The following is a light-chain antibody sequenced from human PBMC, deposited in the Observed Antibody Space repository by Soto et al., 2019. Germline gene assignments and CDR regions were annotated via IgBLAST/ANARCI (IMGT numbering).Light chain of an antibody. CDR2: EVS. Sequence: SALTQPASVSGSPGQSITISCTGTSSDVGGYNYVSWYQQHPGKAPKLMIYEVSNRPSGVSNRFSGSKSGNTASLTISGLQAEDEADYYCSSYTSSSTVYVFGTGTKVTVL. J-gene: IGLJ1*01. CDR3: SSYTSSSTVYV. V-gene: IGLV2-14*01. CDR1: SSDVGGYNY.